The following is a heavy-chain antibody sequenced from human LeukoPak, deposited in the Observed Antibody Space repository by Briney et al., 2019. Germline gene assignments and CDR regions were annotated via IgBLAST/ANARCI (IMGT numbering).Heavy chain of an antibody. V-gene: IGHV3-23*01. CDR3: AKDTYSTSPYYFDY. CDR1: GFTFNNYA. J-gene: IGHJ4*02. D-gene: IGHD1-26*01. CDR2: ISSGGST. Sequence: GGSLRLSYAAAGFTFNNYAMSWVRQAPGKGLKWVSGISSGGSTYYADSVKGRFTISRDNSKNTLYLQVNSLRAEDTAVYYCAKDTYSTSPYYFDYWGQGTLVTVSS.